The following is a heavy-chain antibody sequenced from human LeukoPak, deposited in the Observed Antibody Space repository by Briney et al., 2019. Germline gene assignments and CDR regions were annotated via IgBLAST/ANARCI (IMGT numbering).Heavy chain of an antibody. V-gene: IGHV3-21*01. CDR1: EFTFNIYS. Sequence: PGGSLRLSCAASEFTFNIYSMDWVRQAPGKGLEWVSSISSDSIYIYYVDSVKGRFTISRDNAKNSLYLQMNSLRAEDTAVYYCARAYCSTSSCSTPDGLDIWGQGTLVTVSS. CDR2: ISSDSIYI. D-gene: IGHD2-2*02. J-gene: IGHJ3*02. CDR3: ARAYCSTSSCSTPDGLDI.